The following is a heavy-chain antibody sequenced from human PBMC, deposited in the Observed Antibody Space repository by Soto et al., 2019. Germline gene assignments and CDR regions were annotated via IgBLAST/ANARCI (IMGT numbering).Heavy chain of an antibody. Sequence: SETLSLTCTVSVGSISSYYWSWIRQRPGKGLEWIGYIYYSGSTNYNPSLKSRVTISVDTSKNQFSLKLSSVTAADTAVYYCAREEMGYSYELAVPGSFDLWGRGTLVTVSS. D-gene: IGHD5-18*01. V-gene: IGHV4-59*01. J-gene: IGHJ2*01. CDR1: VGSISSYY. CDR2: IYYSGST. CDR3: AREEMGYSYELAVPGSFDL.